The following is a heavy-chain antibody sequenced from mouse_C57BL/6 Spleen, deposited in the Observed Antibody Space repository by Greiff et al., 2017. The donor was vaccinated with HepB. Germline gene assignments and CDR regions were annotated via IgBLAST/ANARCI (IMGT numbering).Heavy chain of an antibody. Sequence: VQLQQSGPGLVQPSQCLSITCTVSGFSLTSYGVHWVRQSPGKGLEWLGVIWRGGSTDYNAAFMSRLSITKDNSKSQVFFKMNSLQADDTAIYYCDKGAVVGRGWFAYWGQGTLVTVSA. J-gene: IGHJ3*01. CDR1: GFSLTSYG. V-gene: IGHV2-5*01. CDR2: IWRGGST. CDR3: DKGAVVGRGWFAY. D-gene: IGHD1-1*01.